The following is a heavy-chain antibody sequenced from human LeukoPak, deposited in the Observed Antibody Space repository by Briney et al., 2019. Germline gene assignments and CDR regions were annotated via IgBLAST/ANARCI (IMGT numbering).Heavy chain of an antibody. Sequence: GGSLRLSCAASGLTFSSYSMNWVRQAPGKGLEWVSSISSSSSYIYYADSVKGRFTISRDNAKNSLYLQMNSLRAEDTAVYYCARDVLAVAATGSNWFDPWGQGTLVTVSS. CDR2: ISSSSSYI. D-gene: IGHD6-19*01. V-gene: IGHV3-21*01. CDR1: GLTFSSYS. J-gene: IGHJ5*02. CDR3: ARDVLAVAATGSNWFDP.